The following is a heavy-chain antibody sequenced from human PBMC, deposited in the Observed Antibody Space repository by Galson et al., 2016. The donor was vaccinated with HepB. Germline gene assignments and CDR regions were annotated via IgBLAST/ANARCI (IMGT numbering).Heavy chain of an antibody. D-gene: IGHD2-15*01. Sequence: ETLSLTCIVSGGSISTSNWWTWVRQPPGTGLEWIGEIHHTGSTNYTPSLKSRVTISVDKSKNQFSLTLKSVTAADTAVYYCARDGVVGSLNYHGMDVWGQGTTVTVSS. CDR1: GGSISTSNW. V-gene: IGHV4-4*02. CDR3: ARDGVVGSLNYHGMDV. J-gene: IGHJ6*02. CDR2: IHHTGST.